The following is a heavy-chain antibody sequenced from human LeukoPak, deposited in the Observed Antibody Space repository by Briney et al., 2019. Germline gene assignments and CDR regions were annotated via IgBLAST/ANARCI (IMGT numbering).Heavy chain of an antibody. V-gene: IGHV4-59*08. CDR1: GGFISSYY. J-gene: IGHJ5*02. Sequence: SETLSLTCTVSGGFISSYYWSWIRQPPGKGLEWIGYIYYSGSTNYNPSLKSRVTISVDTSKNQFSLKLSSVTAADTAVYYCARGEDYGGNSVRFDPWGQGTLVTVSS. D-gene: IGHD4-23*01. CDR3: ARGEDYGGNSVRFDP. CDR2: IYYSGST.